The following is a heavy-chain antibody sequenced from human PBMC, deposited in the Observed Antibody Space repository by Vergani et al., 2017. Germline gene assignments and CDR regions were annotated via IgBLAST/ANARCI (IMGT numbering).Heavy chain of an antibody. CDR3: ARDSGDYSYYYGMDV. V-gene: IGHV4-59*01. CDR2: IYYSGST. CDR1: GGSISSYY. D-gene: IGHD1-26*01. J-gene: IGHJ6*02. Sequence: QVQLQESGPGLVKPSETLSLTCTVSGGSISSYYWSWIRQPPGKGLEWTGYIYYSGSTNYNPSLKSRVTISVDTSKNQFSLKLSSVSAAATAVYYCARDSGDYSYYYGMDVWGQGTTVTVSS.